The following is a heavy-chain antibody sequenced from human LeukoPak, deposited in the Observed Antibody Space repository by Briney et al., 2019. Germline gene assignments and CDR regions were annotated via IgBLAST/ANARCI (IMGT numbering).Heavy chain of an antibody. V-gene: IGHV1-8*01. D-gene: IGHD2-15*01. Sequence: ASVRVSCKASGYTFTSSDINWVRQAAGQGLEWMGWMNPNSGDTGYAPKFQGRITMTRNTSITTAYMELSSLRSEDTAVYYCARGGSYYYYYMDVWGKGTTVTISS. CDR2: MNPNSGDT. CDR1: GYTFTSSD. CDR3: ARGGSYYYYYMDV. J-gene: IGHJ6*03.